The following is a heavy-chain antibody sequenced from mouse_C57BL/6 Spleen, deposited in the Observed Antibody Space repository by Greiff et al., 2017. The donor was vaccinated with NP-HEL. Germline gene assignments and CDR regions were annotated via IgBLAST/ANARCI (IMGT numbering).Heavy chain of an antibody. CDR3: ARRSNYRYFDV. Sequence: EVQLQQSGPELVKPGASVKISCKASGYTFTDYYMNWVKQSHGKSLEWIGDINPNNGGTSYNQKFKGKATLTVDKSSSTAYMEVRSLTSEDSAVYYCARRSNYRYFDVRGTGTTVTVSS. J-gene: IGHJ1*03. CDR1: GYTFTDYY. D-gene: IGHD1-1*01. CDR2: INPNNGGT. V-gene: IGHV1-26*01.